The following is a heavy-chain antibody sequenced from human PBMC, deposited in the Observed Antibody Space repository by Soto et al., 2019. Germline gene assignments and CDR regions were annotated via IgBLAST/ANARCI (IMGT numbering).Heavy chain of an antibody. D-gene: IGHD2-8*01. CDR1: GYTFTSYG. Sequence: QVQLVQSGAEVKKPGASVKVSCKASGYTFTSYGISWVRQAPGQGLEWMGWISAYNCHTNYAQKLQGRVTMTTDTSTSTAYMELRSLRSDDTAVYYCASVTVYAIRGVYYYYYMDVWGKGTTVTVSS. CDR2: ISAYNCHT. V-gene: IGHV1-18*01. J-gene: IGHJ6*03. CDR3: ASVTVYAIRGVYYYYYMDV.